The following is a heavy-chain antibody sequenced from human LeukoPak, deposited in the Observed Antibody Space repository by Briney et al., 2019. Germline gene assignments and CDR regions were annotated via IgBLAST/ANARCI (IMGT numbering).Heavy chain of an antibody. V-gene: IGHV4-4*07. J-gene: IGHJ1*01. D-gene: IGHD2-2*02. Sequence: SETLSLTCTASGGSISSYYWSWIRQPAGKGLEWIGRIYTSGSTNYNPSLMRRVTMSVDTSKNQCSLRLSYVTAADTAVYYCTRDGCSSTSCYTYEYFQHWGQGTLVTVSS. CDR3: TRDGCSSTSCYTYEYFQH. CDR2: IYTSGST. CDR1: GGSISSYY.